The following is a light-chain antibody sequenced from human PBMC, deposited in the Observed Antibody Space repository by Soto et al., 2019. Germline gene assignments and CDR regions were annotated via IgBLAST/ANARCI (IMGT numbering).Light chain of an antibody. CDR3: LQTDSVPYT. J-gene: IGKJ2*01. Sequence: DIQMTQSPSSLSASVGVRVTLTCRASQSISSYLNWYQLKPGRPPKLLIYFASSLQAGVPSRFSGAGSETDFTLTITDLQPEDFTSYFCLQTDSVPYTFGQGT. V-gene: IGKV1-39*01. CDR1: QSISSY. CDR2: FAS.